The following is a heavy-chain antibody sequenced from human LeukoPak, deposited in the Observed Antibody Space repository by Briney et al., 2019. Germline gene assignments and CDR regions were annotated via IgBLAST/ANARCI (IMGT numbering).Heavy chain of an antibody. CDR3: ARGFRAVVVVVAATGWFDP. V-gene: IGHV1-46*01. J-gene: IGHJ5*02. D-gene: IGHD2-15*01. Sequence: ASVKVSCKASGYTFTSYYMHWVRQAPGQGLEWMGIINPSGGSTSYAQKFQGRVTMTRDMSTSTVYMELSSLRSEDTAVYCCARGFRAVVVVVAATGWFDPWGQGTLVTVSS. CDR2: INPSGGST. CDR1: GYTFTSYY.